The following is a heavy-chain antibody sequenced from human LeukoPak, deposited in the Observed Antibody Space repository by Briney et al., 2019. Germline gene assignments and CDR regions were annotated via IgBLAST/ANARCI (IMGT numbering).Heavy chain of an antibody. CDR3: ARGDSGYDYGFDN. Sequence: SVKVSCKDSGGTFSSHAISWVRQAPGQGLAWVGGIIPIFGTTNYAQKFQGRVTITTDESTSTGYMELRSLRSDDTAVYYCARGDSGYDYGFDNWGQGTLVTVSS. CDR1: GGTFSSHA. J-gene: IGHJ4*02. D-gene: IGHD5-12*01. V-gene: IGHV1-69*05. CDR2: IIPIFGTT.